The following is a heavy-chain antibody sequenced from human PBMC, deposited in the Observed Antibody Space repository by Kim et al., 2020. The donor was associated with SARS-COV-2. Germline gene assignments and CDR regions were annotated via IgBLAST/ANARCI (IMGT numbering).Heavy chain of an antibody. CDR3: ARNKRQQLGYWFDP. Sequence: SETLSLTCAVYGGSFSGYYWSWIRQPPGKGLEWIGEINHSGSTNYNPSLKSRVTISVDTSKNQFSLKLSFVTAADTAVYYCARNKRQQLGYWFDPWGQGTLVTVSS. CDR1: GGSFSGYY. J-gene: IGHJ5*02. D-gene: IGHD6-13*01. CDR2: INHSGST. V-gene: IGHV4-34*01.